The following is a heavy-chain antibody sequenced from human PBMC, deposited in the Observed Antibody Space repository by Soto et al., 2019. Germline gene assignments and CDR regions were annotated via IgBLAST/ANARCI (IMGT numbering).Heavy chain of an antibody. Sequence: PETLSLTCTVSGGSVSSGSYYWSWIRQPPGKGLEWIGYIYYSGSTNYNPSLKSRVTISVDTSKNQFSLKLSSVTAADTAVYYCARDASGGGSFFYYYYGMDVWGQGTTVTVSS. D-gene: IGHD2-15*01. CDR3: ARDASGGGSFFYYYYGMDV. CDR2: IYYSGST. V-gene: IGHV4-61*01. J-gene: IGHJ6*02. CDR1: GGSVSSGSYY.